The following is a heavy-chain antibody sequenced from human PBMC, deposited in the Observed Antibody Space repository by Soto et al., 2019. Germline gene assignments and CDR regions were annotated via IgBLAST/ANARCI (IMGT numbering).Heavy chain of an antibody. Sequence: SETLSLASAVSGGCMRSYYWSWIRQPPGKGLEWTGYIYYSGSTNYNPSLKSRVTISVDTSKNQFSLKLSSVTAADTAVYHCARSPPCSGGSCYSPGTFDYWGQGTLVTLSS. CDR3: ARSPPCSGGSCYSPGTFDY. CDR1: GGCMRSYY. J-gene: IGHJ4*02. D-gene: IGHD2-15*01. CDR2: IYYSGST. V-gene: IGHV4-59*01.